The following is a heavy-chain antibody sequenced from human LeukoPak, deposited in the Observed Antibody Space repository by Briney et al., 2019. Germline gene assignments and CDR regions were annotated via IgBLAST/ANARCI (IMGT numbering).Heavy chain of an antibody. V-gene: IGHV3-48*01. CDR3: AKDPYYDSSGYRKGPFDY. Sequence: GGSLRLSCAASGFTFSSYSMNWVRQAPGKGLEWVSYISSSSSTIYYADSVKGRFTISRDNSKNTLYLQMNSLRAEDTAVYYCAKDPYYDSSGYRKGPFDYWGQGTLVTVSS. D-gene: IGHD3-22*01. J-gene: IGHJ4*02. CDR2: ISSSSSTI. CDR1: GFTFSSYS.